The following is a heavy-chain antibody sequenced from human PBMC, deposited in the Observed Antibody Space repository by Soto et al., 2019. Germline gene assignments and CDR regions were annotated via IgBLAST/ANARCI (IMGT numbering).Heavy chain of an antibody. CDR3: AKDTPPCSSTSCYYVY. Sequence: GGPMRLSFAASGFTFSSYALSWFRPAQGKGLEWVSAISGSGGSTYYADSVKGRFTISRDNSKNTLYLQMNSLRAEDTAVYYCAKDTPPCSSTSCYYVYWGQVTLGTVSS. CDR2: ISGSGGST. CDR1: GFTFSSYA. D-gene: IGHD2-2*01. J-gene: IGHJ4*02. V-gene: IGHV3-23*01.